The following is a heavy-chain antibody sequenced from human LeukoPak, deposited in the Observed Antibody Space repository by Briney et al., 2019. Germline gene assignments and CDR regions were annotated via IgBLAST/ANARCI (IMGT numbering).Heavy chain of an antibody. Sequence: SETLSLTCGVYAGSFSDYYWSWIRQPPGEGLEWIGEINHRGSTNYNPSLKSRVTISVDTSKNQFSLKLSSVTAADTAVYFCARGPKGYSYGYAYRPFDPWGQGTLVTVSS. CDR3: ARGPKGYSYGYAYRPFDP. J-gene: IGHJ5*02. D-gene: IGHD5-18*01. CDR1: AGSFSDYY. V-gene: IGHV4-34*01. CDR2: INHRGST.